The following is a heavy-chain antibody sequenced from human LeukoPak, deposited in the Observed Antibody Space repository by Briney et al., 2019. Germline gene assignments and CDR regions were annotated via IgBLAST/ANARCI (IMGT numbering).Heavy chain of an antibody. CDR3: ARYITVTTDAFDI. J-gene: IGHJ3*02. Sequence: GGSLRLSCAASGFTFSSYSMNWVRQAPGKGLEWVSSISSSSSYIYYADSVKGRFTISRDNAKNPLYLQMNSLRAEDTAVYYCARYITVTTDAFDIWGQGTMVTVSS. CDR2: ISSSSSYI. V-gene: IGHV3-21*01. D-gene: IGHD4-17*01. CDR1: GFTFSSYS.